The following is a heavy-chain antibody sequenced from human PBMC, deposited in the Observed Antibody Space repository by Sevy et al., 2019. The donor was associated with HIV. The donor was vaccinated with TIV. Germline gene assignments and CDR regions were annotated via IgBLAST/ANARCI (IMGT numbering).Heavy chain of an antibody. CDR2: IYYSGST. Sequence: SETLSLTCSVSGGSIRNYYWSWIRQPPVKGLEWIGYIYYSGSTNYNPSLKSRVTISVDTSKKQFSLKLSSMTAADTAVYYCARESIAAAGDFDYWGQGTLVTVSS. D-gene: IGHD6-13*01. CDR3: ARESIAAAGDFDY. CDR1: GGSIRNYY. J-gene: IGHJ4*02. V-gene: IGHV4-59*01.